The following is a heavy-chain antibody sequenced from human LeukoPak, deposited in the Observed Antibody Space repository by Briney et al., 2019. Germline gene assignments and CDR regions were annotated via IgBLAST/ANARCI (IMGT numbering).Heavy chain of an antibody. CDR2: ITTNGGST. CDR1: GFTFSSYT. Sequence: GGSLRLSCAASGFTFSSYTMHWVRQAPGKGLEYVSTITTNGGSTYYANSVKGRFTISRDNSKNTVFLQMGSLRAEDMAVYYCARVSVDTAMVFTYYFDYWGQGTLVTVSS. CDR3: ARVSVDTAMVFTYYFDY. J-gene: IGHJ4*02. D-gene: IGHD5-18*01. V-gene: IGHV3-64*01.